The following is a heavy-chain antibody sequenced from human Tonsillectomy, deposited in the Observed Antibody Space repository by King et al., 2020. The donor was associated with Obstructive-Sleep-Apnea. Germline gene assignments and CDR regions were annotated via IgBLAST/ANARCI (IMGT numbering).Heavy chain of an antibody. CDR2: IYDSGST. Sequence: QLQESGPGLVKPSQTLPLTCTVSGGFISSGGYSWSWIRQHPGQGLEWIGYIYDSGSTYYNPSLESRVTISVDTSKNQFSLKLSSVTAADTAVYYCSRDRLGYCSGSSCYSGFDYWGQGTLVTVSS. CDR3: SRDRLGYCSGSSCYSGFDY. D-gene: IGHD2-15*01. CDR1: GGFISSGGYS. V-gene: IGHV4-31*03. J-gene: IGHJ4*02.